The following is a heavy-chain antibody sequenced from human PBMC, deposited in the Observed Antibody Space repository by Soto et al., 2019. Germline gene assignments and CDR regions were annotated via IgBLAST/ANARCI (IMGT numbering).Heavy chain of an antibody. V-gene: IGHV3-23*01. Sequence: GGSLRLSCAASGFTFSSYAMSWVRQAPGKGLEWVSAISGSGGSTYYADSVKGRFTISRDNSKNTLYLQMNSLRAEDTAVYYSAKDMHSLRDSSGYYYVGAFDIWGQGTMVTVSS. J-gene: IGHJ3*02. CDR1: GFTFSSYA. D-gene: IGHD3-22*01. CDR2: ISGSGGST. CDR3: AKDMHSLRDSSGYYYVGAFDI.